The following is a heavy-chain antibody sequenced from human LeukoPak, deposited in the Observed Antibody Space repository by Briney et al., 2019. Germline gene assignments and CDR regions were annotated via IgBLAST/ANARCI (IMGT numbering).Heavy chain of an antibody. V-gene: IGHV4-61*01. CDR1: GASVNSGSHY. J-gene: IGHJ3*02. D-gene: IGHD3-22*01. CDR3: ARDFKYYDSSGYYAFDI. CDR2: MYYSGST. Sequence: SETLSLTCTVSGASVNSGSHYWSWFRQPPGKGLEWIGYMYYSGSTNYNPSLKSRVTISVDTSKNQLSLKLSSVTAADTAVYYCARDFKYYDSSGYYAFDIWGQGTMVTVSS.